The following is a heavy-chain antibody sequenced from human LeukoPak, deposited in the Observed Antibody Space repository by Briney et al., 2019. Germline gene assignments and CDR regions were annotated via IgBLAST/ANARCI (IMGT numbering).Heavy chain of an antibody. CDR1: GYSFTSNW. Sequence: LGESLKISCKGSGYSFTSNWIGWVRQMPGKGLEWMGIIYPGDSDTRYSPSFQGQVTISADKSISTAYLQWSSLKASDTAMYYCARGGSKGATWDEWGNDAFDIWGQGTMVTVSS. D-gene: IGHD1-26*01. CDR2: IYPGDSDT. CDR3: ARGGSKGATWDEWGNDAFDI. V-gene: IGHV5-51*01. J-gene: IGHJ3*02.